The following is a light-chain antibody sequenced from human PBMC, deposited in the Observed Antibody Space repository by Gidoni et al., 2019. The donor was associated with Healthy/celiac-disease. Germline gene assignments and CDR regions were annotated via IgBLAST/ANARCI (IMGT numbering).Light chain of an antibody. CDR1: QSVCSY. V-gene: IGKV3-11*01. J-gene: IGKJ4*01. CDR3: QQRSNWPLT. Sequence: ENVLTQSPATLSLSPGERATLSCRASQSVCSYLAWYQQKPGQAPRLLIYDASNRATGIPARFSGSGSGTDFTLTISSLEPEDFAVYYCQQRSNWPLTFGGGTKVEIK. CDR2: DAS.